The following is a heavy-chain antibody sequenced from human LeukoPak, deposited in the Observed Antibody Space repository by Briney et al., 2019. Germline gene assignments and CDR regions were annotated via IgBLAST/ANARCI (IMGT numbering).Heavy chain of an antibody. Sequence: GESLKISCKGSGYSFTSYWIGWVRQMPGKGLEWMGIIYPGDSDTRYSPSFQGQVIISTDKSINTAYLQWSSLKASDTAIYYCARQAGASPSVNFDYWGQGTLVTVSS. CDR3: ARQAGASPSVNFDY. V-gene: IGHV5-51*01. J-gene: IGHJ4*02. CDR2: IYPGDSDT. CDR1: GYSFTSYW. D-gene: IGHD3-22*01.